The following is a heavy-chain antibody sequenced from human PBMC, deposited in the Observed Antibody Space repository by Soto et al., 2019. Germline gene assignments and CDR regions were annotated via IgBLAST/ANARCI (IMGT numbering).Heavy chain of an antibody. D-gene: IGHD3-9*01. CDR1: GFTFSSYA. Sequence: GGSLRLSCAASGFTFSSYAMHWVRQAPGKGLEWVAVISYDGSNKYYADSVKGRFTISRDNSKNTLYLQMNSLRAEDTAVYYCERGPPIHVLRYFDWAPPELDYWGQGTLVTVSS. V-gene: IGHV3-30-3*01. CDR3: ERGPPIHVLRYFDWAPPELDY. J-gene: IGHJ4*02. CDR2: ISYDGSNK.